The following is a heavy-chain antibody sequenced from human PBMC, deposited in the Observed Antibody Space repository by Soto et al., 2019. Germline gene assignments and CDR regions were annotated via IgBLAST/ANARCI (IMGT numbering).Heavy chain of an antibody. Sequence: EVQLLESGGGLVQPGGSLRLSCAASGFTFSSYAMSWVRQSPGKGLEWVSTTSGSGDDTDYADSVKGRFTISRDNSKNTLYLQVNSLRAEDTAVYYCAKDPSRAYDAAYGMGGFDYWGQGTLVTVSS. J-gene: IGHJ4*02. CDR3: AKDPSRAYDAAYGMGGFDY. D-gene: IGHD2-15*01. CDR1: GFTFSSYA. CDR2: TSGSGDDT. V-gene: IGHV3-23*01.